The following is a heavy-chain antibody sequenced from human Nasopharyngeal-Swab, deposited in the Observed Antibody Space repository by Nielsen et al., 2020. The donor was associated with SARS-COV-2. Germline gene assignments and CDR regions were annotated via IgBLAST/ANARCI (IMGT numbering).Heavy chain of an antibody. J-gene: IGHJ4*02. CDR2: ISSSSSYI. CDR1: GFTFSSYS. CDR3: ARGPGTAMATGDY. D-gene: IGHD5-18*01. Sequence: GESLKISCAASGFTFSSYSMNWVRQAPGKGLEWVSSISSSSSYIYYADSVKGRFTISRDNAKNSLYLQMNNLRAEDTAVYYCARGPGTAMATGDYWGQGTLVTVSS. V-gene: IGHV3-21*01.